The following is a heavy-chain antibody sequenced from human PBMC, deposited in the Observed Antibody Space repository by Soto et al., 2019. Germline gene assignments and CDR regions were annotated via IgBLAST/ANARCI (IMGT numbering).Heavy chain of an antibody. CDR2: IYYSGST. Sequence: SETLSLTCTVSGGSISSGGYYWSWIRQHPGKGLEWIGYIYYSGSTNYNPSLKSRVTISMDTSRNQFSLKLNSVTAADTAVYYCATNPRSSAWYKWFDPWGQGTLVTVSS. CDR1: GGSISSGGYY. V-gene: IGHV4-61*08. D-gene: IGHD6-19*01. J-gene: IGHJ5*02. CDR3: ATNPRSSAWYKWFDP.